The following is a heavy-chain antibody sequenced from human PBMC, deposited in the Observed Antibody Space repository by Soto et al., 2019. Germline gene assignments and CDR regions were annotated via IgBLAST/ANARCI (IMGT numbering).Heavy chain of an antibody. J-gene: IGHJ3*02. CDR2: INPSGGST. V-gene: IGHV1-46*03. CDR1: GYTFTSYY. D-gene: IGHD3-22*01. Sequence: GASVKVSCKASGYTFTSYYMHWVRQAPGQGLEWMGIINPSGGSTSYAQKFQGRVTMTRDTSTSTVYMELSSLRSEDTAVYYCARPGYYDSSGYSQVVTAFDIWGQGTMVTVSS. CDR3: ARPGYYDSSGYSQVVTAFDI.